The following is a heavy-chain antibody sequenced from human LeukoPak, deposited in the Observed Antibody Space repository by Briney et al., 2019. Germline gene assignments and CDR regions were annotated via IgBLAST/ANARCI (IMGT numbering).Heavy chain of an antibody. Sequence: GGSLRLSCAASGFTFSSYGMHWVRPAPGKGLEWVAVIWYDGSNKYYADSVKGRFTISRDNSKNTLYLQMNSLRAEDTAVYYCARDKGGYSGYATWFDPWGQGTLVTVSS. CDR1: GFTFSSYG. J-gene: IGHJ5*02. CDR2: IWYDGSNK. CDR3: ARDKGGYSGYATWFDP. D-gene: IGHD5-12*01. V-gene: IGHV3-33*01.